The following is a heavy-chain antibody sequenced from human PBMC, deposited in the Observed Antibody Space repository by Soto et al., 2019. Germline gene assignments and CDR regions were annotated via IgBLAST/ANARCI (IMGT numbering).Heavy chain of an antibody. CDR3: ARPRASEPYLDDH. D-gene: IGHD3-3*01. CDR2: ISAYDGST. Sequence: GASVNVSCKASGYTFTSYGISWVRQAPGQGLEWVGWISAYDGSTNYAQKLQGRVTMTTDTSTSTAYMELRSLRSDDTAVYYCARPRASEPYLDDHWGQGTLVTVCS. CDR1: GYTFTSYG. V-gene: IGHV1-18*01. J-gene: IGHJ4*02.